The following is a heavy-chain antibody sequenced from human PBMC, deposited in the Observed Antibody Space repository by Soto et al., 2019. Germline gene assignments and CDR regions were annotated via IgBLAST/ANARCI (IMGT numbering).Heavy chain of an antibody. V-gene: IGHV4-39*01. CDR3: ARHARGYYYYYMDV. CDR1: GGSISSSSYY. CDR2: IYYSGST. Sequence: SETLSLTCTVSGGSISSSSYYWGWIRQPPGKGLEWIGSIYYSGSTYYNPSLKSRVTISVDTSKNQFSLKLSSVTAADTAVYYCARHARGYYYYYMDVPGKATTVTVSS. J-gene: IGHJ6*03. D-gene: IGHD3-10*01.